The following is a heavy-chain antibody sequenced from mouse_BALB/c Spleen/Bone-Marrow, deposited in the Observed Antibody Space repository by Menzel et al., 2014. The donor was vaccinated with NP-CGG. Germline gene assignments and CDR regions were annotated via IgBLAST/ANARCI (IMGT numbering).Heavy chain of an antibody. CDR3: AREGIYYGNTWFAY. CDR1: GYTFTTYW. J-gene: IGHJ3*01. Sequence: QVQLQQSGAELAKPGPSVKMSCKTSGYTFTTYWIHWVKQRPGQGLEWIGYINPSTGYIEYNQKFKDKATLTADKSSSTAYMQLSSLTSEEFAVYYCAREGIYYGNTWFAYWGQGTLVTVSA. CDR2: INPSTGYI. V-gene: IGHV1-7*01. D-gene: IGHD2-1*01.